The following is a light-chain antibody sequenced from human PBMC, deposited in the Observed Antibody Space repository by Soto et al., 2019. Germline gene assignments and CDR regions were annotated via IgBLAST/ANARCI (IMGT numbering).Light chain of an antibody. CDR3: QQRAYWPPRT. CDR2: DAS. CDR1: QSVSTY. Sequence: EIVLTQSPATLSLSPGERATLSCRASQSVSTYLAWFQQKPGQAPRLLIYDASNRATGIPARFSGSGSGTDFTLTITSLEPDDFAVYYCQQRAYWPPRTFGQGTKVEIK. J-gene: IGKJ1*01. V-gene: IGKV3-11*01.